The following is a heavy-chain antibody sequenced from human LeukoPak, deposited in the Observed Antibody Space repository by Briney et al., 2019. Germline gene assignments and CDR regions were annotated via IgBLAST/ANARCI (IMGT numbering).Heavy chain of an antibody. V-gene: IGHV4-39*01. CDR1: GVSISSSYSY. CDR2: IYYTGNT. CDR3: ARVVQSTDSSGFYLPEYFQH. J-gene: IGHJ1*01. D-gene: IGHD3-22*01. Sequence: WETLSLTCTVSGVSISSSYSYWGWIRQPPGMGLEWIGSIYYTGNTYYNASLKSQVSISIDTSKNQFSLKLTSVTAADTAVYYCARVVQSTDSSGFYLPEYFQHWGQGTLVTVSS.